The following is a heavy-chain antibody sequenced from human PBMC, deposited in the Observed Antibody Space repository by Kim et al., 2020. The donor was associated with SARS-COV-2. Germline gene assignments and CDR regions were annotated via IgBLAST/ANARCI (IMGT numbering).Heavy chain of an antibody. J-gene: IGHJ6*02. Sequence: SETLSLTCSVYGDSVSNVDYYWDWVRQSPGKGLEWIGSIFFTGTTDYNPSLTTRVSMSVDKSENQFSLRLTSVTATDTAVYYCARRGPYYYGFDVWGQGTPVDVSS. V-gene: IGHV4-39*01. CDR3: ARRGPYYYGFDV. CDR2: IFFTGTT. CDR1: GDSVSNVDYY.